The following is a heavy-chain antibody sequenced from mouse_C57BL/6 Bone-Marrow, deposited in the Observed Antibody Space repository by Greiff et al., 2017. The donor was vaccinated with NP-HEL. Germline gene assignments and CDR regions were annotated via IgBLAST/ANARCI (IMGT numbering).Heavy chain of an antibody. CDR3: ARSPNYYGSSYWYFDV. CDR2: ISYSGST. D-gene: IGHD1-1*01. Sequence: EVKVVESGPGLAKPSQTLSLTCSVTGYSITSDYWNWIRKFPGNKLEYMGYISYSGSTYYNPSLKSRNSITRDTSKNQYYLQLNSVTTEETATYYCARSPNYYGSSYWYFDVWGTGTTVTVSS. J-gene: IGHJ1*03. V-gene: IGHV3-8*01. CDR1: GYSITSDY.